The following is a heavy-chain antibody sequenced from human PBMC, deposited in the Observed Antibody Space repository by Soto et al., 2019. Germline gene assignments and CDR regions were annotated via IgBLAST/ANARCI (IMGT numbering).Heavy chain of an antibody. CDR2: IDPSDSYT. CDR1: GYRFSSQW. V-gene: IGHV5-10-1*01. Sequence: PGESLKISCKGSGYRFSSQWISWVRQMPGKGLEWMGRIDPSDSYTSYSPSFQGHVTISTDNSLSTAYLQWSSLKASDTAMYYCARHGKSSVITKPYGMDVWGQGTTVTVSS. J-gene: IGHJ6*02. CDR3: ARHGKSSVITKPYGMDV. D-gene: IGHD1-1*01.